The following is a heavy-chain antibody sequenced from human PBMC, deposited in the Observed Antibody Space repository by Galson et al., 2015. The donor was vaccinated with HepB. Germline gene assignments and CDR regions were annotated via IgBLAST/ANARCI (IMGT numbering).Heavy chain of an antibody. CDR3: AKDATGAVENSFFDY. J-gene: IGHJ4*02. Sequence: SLRLSCAASGFIISSFPMSWVRQAPGKGLEWVSAISGSGGGTYYADSVKGRFTISRDDSKNTLYLQMSSLRADDTAIYYCAKDATGAVENSFFDYWGQGTLITGSS. D-gene: IGHD5-24*01. CDR1: GFIISSFP. V-gene: IGHV3-23*01. CDR2: ISGSGGGT.